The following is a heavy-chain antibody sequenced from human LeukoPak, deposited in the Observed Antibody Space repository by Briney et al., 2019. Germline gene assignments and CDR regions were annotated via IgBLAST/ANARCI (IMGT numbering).Heavy chain of an antibody. CDR1: GVSISSYY. CDR2: ISYSGST. J-gene: IGHJ5*02. Sequence: SETLSLTCSVSGVSISSYYWSWLRQAPGKGLEWIACISYSGSTKYNPSLKSRVTISVDTSKNQLSLKLSSVTAADTAVYYCAREPGFDSSGYLNWFDPWGQGTLVTVSS. V-gene: IGHV4-59*01. D-gene: IGHD3-22*01. CDR3: AREPGFDSSGYLNWFDP.